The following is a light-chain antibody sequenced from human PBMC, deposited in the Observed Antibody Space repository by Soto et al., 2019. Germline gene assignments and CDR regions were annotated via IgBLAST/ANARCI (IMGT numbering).Light chain of an antibody. CDR1: QGIRND. V-gene: IGKV1-6*01. CDR3: LQDYNYPWT. CDR2: AAS. Sequence: AIQMAQSPSSLAASLGDRVTITCRASQGIRNDLGWYQQKPGRAPKLLIYAASSLQSGVPSRFSGSGSGTDFTLTISSLQPEDFATYYCLQDYNYPWTFGQGTKVHI. J-gene: IGKJ1*01.